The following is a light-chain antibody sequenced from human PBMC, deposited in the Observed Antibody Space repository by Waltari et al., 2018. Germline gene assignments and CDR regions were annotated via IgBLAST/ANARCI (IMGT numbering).Light chain of an antibody. Sequence: VVTQSPATLSVSPAKPVTLPSRASQRVKPNLAWSQQKPGQAPRLLIFAASTRAPGIPSRFGGSGSGTEFTLTITSLQFEDVGVYFCQQYHKWPPGGFGGGTKVEIE. CDR3: QQYHKWPPGG. CDR1: QRVKPN. CDR2: AAS. V-gene: IGKV3-15*01. J-gene: IGKJ4*01.